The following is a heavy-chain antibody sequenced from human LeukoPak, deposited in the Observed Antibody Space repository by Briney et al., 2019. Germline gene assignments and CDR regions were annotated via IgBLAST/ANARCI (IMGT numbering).Heavy chain of an antibody. CDR3: TRQFPNSYGCDY. D-gene: IGHD5-18*01. J-gene: IGHJ4*02. V-gene: IGHV3-73*01. CDR1: GFTFSGSA. Sequence: GGSLRLSCSASGFTFSGSAMHWVRQASGKGLEWVGRIRSKANSYATAYAASVKGRFTISRDDSKNTAYLQMNSLKTEDTAVYYCTRQFPNSYGCDYWGQGTLVTVSS. CDR2: IRSKANSYAT.